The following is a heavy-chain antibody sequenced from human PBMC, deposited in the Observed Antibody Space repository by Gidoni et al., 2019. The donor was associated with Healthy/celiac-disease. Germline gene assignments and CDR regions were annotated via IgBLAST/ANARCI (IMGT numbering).Heavy chain of an antibody. J-gene: IGHJ4*02. CDR3: ARDSDDYGDYVVVL. D-gene: IGHD4-17*01. Sequence: VQLGQSGAEVKKPWCSVMVSLKASGGTISSYAISWVRQAPGQGLEWLGRIIPILGIATYAPQFQGRVTITAANSTSTAYMELSSLRSADTAVYYCARDSDDYGDYVVVLWGQGTLVTVSS. CDR1: GGTISSYA. V-gene: IGHV1-69*09. CDR2: IIPILGIA.